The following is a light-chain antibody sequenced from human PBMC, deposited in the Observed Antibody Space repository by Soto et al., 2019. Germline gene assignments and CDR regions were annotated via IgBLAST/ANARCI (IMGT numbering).Light chain of an antibody. CDR3: QQSYNAPYT. Sequence: DIQMTQSPSSLSMSVGDRVTITCRASQNIGTSLNWYQMKLGRAPKLLIYSASTLQSGAPSRFSGGGSVTDFTLTINSLQPEDFATYSCQQSYNAPYTFGQGTMLEIK. CDR1: QNIGTS. CDR2: SAS. J-gene: IGKJ2*01. V-gene: IGKV1-39*01.